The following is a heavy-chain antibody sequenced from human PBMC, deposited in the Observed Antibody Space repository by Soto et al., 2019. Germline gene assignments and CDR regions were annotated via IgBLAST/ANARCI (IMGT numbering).Heavy chain of an antibody. CDR2: INHSGST. D-gene: IGHD6-6*01. CDR1: GGSFSGYY. V-gene: IGHV4-34*01. CDR3: ARRNKYSSSPRAGFQGYMDV. J-gene: IGHJ6*03. Sequence: PSETLSLTCAVYGGSFSGYYWSWIRQPPGKGLEWIGEINHSGSTNYNPSLKSRVTISVDTSKNQFSLKLSSVTAADTAVYYCARRNKYSSSPRAGFQGYMDVWGKGTTVTVSS.